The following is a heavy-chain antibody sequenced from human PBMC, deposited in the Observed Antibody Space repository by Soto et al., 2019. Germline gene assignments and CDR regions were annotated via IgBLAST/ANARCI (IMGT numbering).Heavy chain of an antibody. D-gene: IGHD3-10*01. V-gene: IGHV4-59*01. CDR2: IYYSGST. J-gene: IGHJ4*02. Sequence: PSETLSLTCTVSGGSISSYYWCWIRQPPGKGLEWIGYIYYSGSTNYNPSLKSRVTISVDTSKNQFSLKLSSVTAADTAVYYCAGGPTWYYYAAGGQGTLVTVSS. CDR1: GGSISSYY. CDR3: AGGPTWYYYAA.